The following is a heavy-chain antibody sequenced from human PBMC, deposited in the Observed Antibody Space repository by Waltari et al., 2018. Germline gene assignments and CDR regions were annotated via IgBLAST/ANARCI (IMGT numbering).Heavy chain of an antibody. D-gene: IGHD3-22*01. CDR2: IYSVGST. CDR3: AKDTGIYDSSGYLDY. CDR1: GFTFSSYA. Sequence: EVQLLESGGGLVQPGGSLRLSCAASGFTFSSYAMSWVRQAPGKGLEWVSVIYSVGSTYYADAVKGRFTISRDNSKNTLYLQMNSLRAEDTAVYYCAKDTGIYDSSGYLDYWGQGTLVTVSS. V-gene: IGHV3-23*03. J-gene: IGHJ4*02.